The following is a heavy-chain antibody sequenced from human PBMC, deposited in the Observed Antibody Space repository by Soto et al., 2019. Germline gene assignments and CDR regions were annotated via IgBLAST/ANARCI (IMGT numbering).Heavy chain of an antibody. CDR1: GGSISSSNW. V-gene: IGHV4-4*02. CDR2: IYHSGST. CDR3: ARANVDTYYYYGMDV. D-gene: IGHD5-18*01. Sequence: KTSETLSLTCAVSGGSISSSNWWSWVRQPPGKGLEWIGEIYHSGSTNYNPSLKSRVTISVDKSKNQFSLKLSSVTAADTAVYYCARANVDTYYYYGMDVWGQGTTVTVSS. J-gene: IGHJ6*02.